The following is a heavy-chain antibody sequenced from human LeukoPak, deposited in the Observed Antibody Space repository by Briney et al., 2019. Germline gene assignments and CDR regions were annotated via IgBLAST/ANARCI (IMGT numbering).Heavy chain of an antibody. CDR2: IYHEWSP. J-gene: IGHJ3*02. CDR3: ARGALMIDAFDI. V-gene: IGHV4-30-2*06. D-gene: IGHD3-16*01. Sequence: KTSETLSLPCTISGGSIYGGGYSWSWLRQSPGKGLEWIGYIYHEWSPFYNPSLKSRVTLSVDPSKNQFSLRLGSVTAADTAVYYCARGALMIDAFDIWGQGTMVTVSP. CDR1: GGSIYGGGYS.